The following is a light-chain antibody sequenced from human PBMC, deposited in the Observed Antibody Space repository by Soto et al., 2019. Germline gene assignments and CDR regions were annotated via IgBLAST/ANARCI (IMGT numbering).Light chain of an antibody. Sequence: EIEMTHSPDTLSVSPGERATLSCRASQRLRTDLAWYQQKPGQPPRLLIYAASTRAAGIPARFSGSGSGTEFTLTIISLQYEDFAVYYCQQYNNWPPLTFCQGTKVEIK. V-gene: IGKV3-15*01. J-gene: IGKJ1*01. CDR1: QRLRTD. CDR2: AAS. CDR3: QQYNNWPPLT.